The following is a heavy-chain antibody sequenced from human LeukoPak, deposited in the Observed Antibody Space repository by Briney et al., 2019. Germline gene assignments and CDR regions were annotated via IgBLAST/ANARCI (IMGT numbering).Heavy chain of an antibody. V-gene: IGHV3-48*03. CDR3: ARGLRYHTDY. CDR1: GFTFSSYE. Sequence: GGSLRLSCVASGFTFSSYEMNWVRQAPGKGLEWVSYISSSGSTKYYADSVKGRFTISRDNAKNSLYLQMNSLRAEDTAVYYCARGLRYHTDYWGQGTLVTVSS. CDR2: ISSSGSTK. D-gene: IGHD2-2*01. J-gene: IGHJ4*02.